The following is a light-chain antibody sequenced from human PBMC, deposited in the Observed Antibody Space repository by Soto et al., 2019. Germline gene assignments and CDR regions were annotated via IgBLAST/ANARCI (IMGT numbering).Light chain of an antibody. J-gene: IGKJ4*01. CDR3: QQYGSSRLT. V-gene: IGKV3-20*01. CDR2: GAS. CDR1: QTIGSNY. Sequence: ESVLTXSPXTLSLXXXXXATLSCRASQTIGSNYLAWYQQKPGQSPRVLIYGASIRVAGIPDRFSGSGSGTDFTLTISRLEPEDFAVYFCQQYGSSRLTFGGGTTVEIK.